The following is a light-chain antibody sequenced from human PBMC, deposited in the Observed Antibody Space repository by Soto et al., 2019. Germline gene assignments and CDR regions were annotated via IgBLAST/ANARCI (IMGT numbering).Light chain of an antibody. V-gene: IGLV1-44*01. CDR2: SNN. CDR3: AAWDDSLNGVV. CDR1: SSNIGSNT. J-gene: IGLJ7*01. Sequence: QAVVTQPPSASGTPGQTVTISCSGSSSNIGSNTVNWYQQLPGTAPKLLIYSNNQRPSGVPDRFSGSKSGASASLAISGLQSEDEADYYCAAWDDSLNGVVFGGGTQLTVL.